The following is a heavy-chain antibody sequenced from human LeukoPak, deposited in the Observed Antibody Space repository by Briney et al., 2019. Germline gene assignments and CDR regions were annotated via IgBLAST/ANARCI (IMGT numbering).Heavy chain of an antibody. V-gene: IGHV3-11*06. Sequence: GGSLRLSCAASGFTFSDYYMSWIRQAPGKGLEWVSYISSSSSYTNYADSVKGRFTISRDNAKNSLYLQMNSLRAEDTAVYYCARVRTEDIVVVVADWFDPWGQGTLVTVSS. CDR2: ISSSSSYT. J-gene: IGHJ5*02. CDR3: ARVRTEDIVVVVADWFDP. CDR1: GFTFSDYY. D-gene: IGHD2-15*01.